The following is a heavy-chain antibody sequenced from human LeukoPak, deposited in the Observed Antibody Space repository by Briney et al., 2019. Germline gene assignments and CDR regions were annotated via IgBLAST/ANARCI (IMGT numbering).Heavy chain of an antibody. D-gene: IGHD1-26*01. CDR3: ARRRERRRTDRFDYFDY. Sequence: PSQTLSLTCTVSSGSISSGRYYWSWIRQPPGKGLEWIGEINHSGSTNYNPSLKSRVTISVDTSKNQFSLKLSSVTAADTAVYYCARRRERRRTDRFDYFDYWGQGALVAVSS. J-gene: IGHJ4*02. CDR2: INHSGST. V-gene: IGHV4-30-2*01. CDR1: SGSISSGRYY.